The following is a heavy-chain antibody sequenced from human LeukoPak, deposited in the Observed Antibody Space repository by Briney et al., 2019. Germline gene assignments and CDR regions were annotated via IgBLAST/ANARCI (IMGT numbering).Heavy chain of an antibody. CDR2: IRQDGNEI. V-gene: IGHV3-7*04. J-gene: IGHJ4*02. CDR3: ARLRAAQTYDY. D-gene: IGHD6-13*01. Sequence: QPGGSLRLSCAGAGFTLNNYWMSWVRQAPGKGLEWVANIRQDGNEIYYVDSVKGRFTISRDNAKNSLYLQMNSLRAEDTAVYYCARLRAAQTYDYWGQGTLVTVSS. CDR1: GFTLNNYW.